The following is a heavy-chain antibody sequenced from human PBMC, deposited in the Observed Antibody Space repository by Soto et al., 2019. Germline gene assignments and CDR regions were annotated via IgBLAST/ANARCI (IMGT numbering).Heavy chain of an antibody. CDR2: IDHSGRT. CDR3: ARGEDDFWSNHIQWFDP. D-gene: IGHD3-3*01. V-gene: IGHV4-34*01. J-gene: IGHJ5*02. CDR1: GGSFIDYY. Sequence: QVQLQQWGAGLLKPSETLSLTCAVYGGSFIDYYWSWIRQRPEMGLEFIGEIDHSGRTNYSPSLKSRVTISVETSKNQFSLKLRSVTAADTAVYYCARGEDDFWSNHIQWFDPWGQGTLVTVSS.